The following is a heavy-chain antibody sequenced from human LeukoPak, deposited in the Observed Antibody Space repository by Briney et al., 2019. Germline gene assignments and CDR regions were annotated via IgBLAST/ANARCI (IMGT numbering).Heavy chain of an antibody. J-gene: IGHJ4*02. V-gene: IGHV3-30*02. CDR2: IWYDGSNK. Sequence: AGGSLRLSCAASGFTFSSYGMHWVRQAPGKGLEWVAVIWYDGSNKYYADSVEGRFTISRDNSENTLSLQMNSLRAEDTAVYYCAKGDGSFVVGFWGQGTLVTVSS. D-gene: IGHD6-19*01. CDR3: AKGDGSFVVGF. CDR1: GFTFSSYG.